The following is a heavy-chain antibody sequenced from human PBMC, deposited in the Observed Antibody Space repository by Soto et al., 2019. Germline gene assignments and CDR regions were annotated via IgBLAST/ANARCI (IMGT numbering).Heavy chain of an antibody. CDR1: GFTFSTYS. Sequence: GGSLRLSCVASGFTFSTYSMNWVRQAPGKGLEWVSYISSASSTIYYADSVKGRFTISRDNAMNSLYLQMDSLRDEDTAVYYCARGRPVDYWGQGTLVTVSS. CDR3: ARGRPVDY. V-gene: IGHV3-48*02. CDR2: ISSASSTI. J-gene: IGHJ4*02.